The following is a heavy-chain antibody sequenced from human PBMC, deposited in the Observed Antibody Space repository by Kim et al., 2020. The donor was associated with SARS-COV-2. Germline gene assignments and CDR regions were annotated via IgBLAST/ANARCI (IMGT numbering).Heavy chain of an antibody. CDR3: GALSLSSSWHRALDY. V-gene: IGHV1-58*01. CDR1: GFTFTSSA. D-gene: IGHD6-13*01. J-gene: IGHJ4*02. Sequence: SVKVSCKASGFTFTSSAVQWVRQARGQRLEWIGWIVVGSGNTNYAQKFQERVTITRDMSTSTAYMELSSLRSEDTAVYYCGALSLSSSWHRALDYWGQGSLVTVAA. CDR2: IVVGSGNT.